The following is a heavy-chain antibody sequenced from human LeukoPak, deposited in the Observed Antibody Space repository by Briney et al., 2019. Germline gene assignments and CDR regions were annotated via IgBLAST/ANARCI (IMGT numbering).Heavy chain of an antibody. D-gene: IGHD1-14*01. CDR3: VVVVEPPDSDGFDV. V-gene: IGHV3-74*01. CDR2: INADGSTT. CDR1: GFTFGNSW. Sequence: GGSLRLSCAASGFTFGNSWVQWVRQAPGKGLVWVSLINADGSTTTYADSVKGRFTISRDNARNTVSLQMNSLTIEDTAVYYCVVVVEPPDSDGFDVWGQGTMITVSS. J-gene: IGHJ3*01.